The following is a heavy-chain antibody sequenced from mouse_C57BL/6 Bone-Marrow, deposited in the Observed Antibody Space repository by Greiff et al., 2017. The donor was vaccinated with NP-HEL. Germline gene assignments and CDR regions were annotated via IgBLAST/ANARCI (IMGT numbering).Heavy chain of an antibody. J-gene: IGHJ4*01. Sequence: VQLQQSGAELARPGASVKLSCKASGYTFTSYGISWVKQRTGQGLEWIGEIYPRSGNTYYNEKFKGKATLTADKSSSTAYMELRSLTSEDSAVYFCARYRGNNSFYAMDYWGQGTSVTVSS. CDR2: IYPRSGNT. D-gene: IGHD2-12*01. CDR3: ARYRGNNSFYAMDY. CDR1: GYTFTSYG. V-gene: IGHV1-81*01.